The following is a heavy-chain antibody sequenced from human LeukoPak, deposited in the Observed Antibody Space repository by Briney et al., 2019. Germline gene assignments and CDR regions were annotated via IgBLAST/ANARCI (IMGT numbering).Heavy chain of an antibody. V-gene: IGHV4-30-4*08. Sequence: SQTLSLTCTVSGGSISSGDYYWSWIRHPPGKDLEWIGYIYYSESTYYNPSLKSRVTIPVDTSKNQFSLKLSSVTAADTAVYYCAREGVDDAFDIWGQGTMVTVSS. CDR2: IYYSEST. D-gene: IGHD2-15*01. CDR3: AREGVDDAFDI. CDR1: GGSISSGDYY. J-gene: IGHJ3*02.